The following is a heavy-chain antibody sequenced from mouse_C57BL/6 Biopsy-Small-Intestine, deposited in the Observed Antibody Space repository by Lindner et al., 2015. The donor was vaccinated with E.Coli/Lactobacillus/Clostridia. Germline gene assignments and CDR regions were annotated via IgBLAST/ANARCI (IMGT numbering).Heavy chain of an antibody. CDR3: VGQFAY. CDR1: GFTFNTYG. V-gene: IGHV10-1*02. CDR2: KTKEYYAT. J-gene: IGHJ3*01. Sequence: VQLQESGGRLVQPQGSLKLSCAASGFTFNTYGMYWIARLRKVWNGCSNKTKEYYATYYADSVKDRFTISRDDSQSMLYLQMNNLKTEDTAMYYCVGQFAYWGQGTLVTVSA.